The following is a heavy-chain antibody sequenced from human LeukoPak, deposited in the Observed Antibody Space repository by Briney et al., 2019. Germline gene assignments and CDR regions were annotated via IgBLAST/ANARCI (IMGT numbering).Heavy chain of an antibody. J-gene: IGHJ4*02. D-gene: IGHD1-20*01. CDR1: GYSISTGYY. CDR3: ARVYRKTYKWNDQPDY. Sequence: SSETLSLTCTVSGYSISTGYYWGWIRQPPGEGLEWIGSFHYSGSTYYNPSLKSRVTISVNMSKNQFSLKLNSVTAADTAVYYCARVYRKTYKWNDQPDYWGQGTLVTVSS. V-gene: IGHV4-38-2*02. CDR2: FHYSGST.